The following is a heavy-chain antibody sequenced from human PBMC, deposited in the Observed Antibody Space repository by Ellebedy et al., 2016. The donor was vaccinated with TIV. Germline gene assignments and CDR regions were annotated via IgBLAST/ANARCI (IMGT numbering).Heavy chain of an antibody. CDR2: IWHSGST. CDR3: AKENYGMDV. J-gene: IGHJ6*02. Sequence: MPSETLSLTCTVSGGSISSSSYYWGWIRQPPGKGLEWIGEIWHSGSTNYNPSLKSRVSMSVDKSKNQFSLNLNSVSAADTAVYYCAKENYGMDVWGQGTTVIVSS. V-gene: IGHV4-39*07. CDR1: GGSISSSSYY.